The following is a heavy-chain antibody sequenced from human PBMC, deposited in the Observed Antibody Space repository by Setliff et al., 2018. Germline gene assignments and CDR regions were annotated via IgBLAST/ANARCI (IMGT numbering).Heavy chain of an antibody. J-gene: IGHJ3*01. CDR3: ASPRLSYYDNGAFPSDAFDL. CDR1: GGSISGYY. CDR2: IYYSGST. V-gene: IGHV4-59*12. D-gene: IGHD3-22*01. Sequence: SETLSLTCTVSGGSISGYYWSWIRQSPGKGLEWIGYIYYSGSTNYNPSLKSRVSISVDTSKNQFSLKLRSVTAADTAVYYCASPRLSYYDNGAFPSDAFDLWGQGTMVTVSS.